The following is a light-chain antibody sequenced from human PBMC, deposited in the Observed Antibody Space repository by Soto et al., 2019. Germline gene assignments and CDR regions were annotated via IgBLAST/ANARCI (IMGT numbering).Light chain of an antibody. CDR2: AAS. CDR3: QQYNNWPLT. V-gene: IGKV3-15*01. Sequence: DIVMTQSPATLSVSPGERATLSCRASQTVGSNVAWYQQKPGQGPKLLIYAASTRATGIPARFSGSGSRTEFTLTISSLQSEDFAVYWCQQYNNWPLTFGGGTKVEIK. CDR1: QTVGSN. J-gene: IGKJ4*01.